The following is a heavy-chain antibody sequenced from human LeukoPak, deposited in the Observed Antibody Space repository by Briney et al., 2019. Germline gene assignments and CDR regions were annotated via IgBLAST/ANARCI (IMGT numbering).Heavy chain of an antibody. CDR1: AGSFSGHY. CDR3: ARGGSLVVPAAIYYYGMDV. D-gene: IGHD2-2*01. CDR2: INHSGST. J-gene: IGHJ6*02. V-gene: IGHV4-34*01. Sequence: SETLSLTCAVYAGSFSGHYWSWIRQPPGKGLEWIGEINHSGSTNYNPSLKSRVTISVDTSKNQFSLKLSSVTAADTAVYYCARGGSLVVPAAIYYYGMDVWGQGTTVTVSS.